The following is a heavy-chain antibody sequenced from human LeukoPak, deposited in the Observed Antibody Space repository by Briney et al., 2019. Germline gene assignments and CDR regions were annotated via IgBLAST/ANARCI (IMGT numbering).Heavy chain of an antibody. J-gene: IGHJ5*02. CDR1: GFTFSSYS. CDR3: ARVGGGSGIVATHDSWFDP. D-gene: IGHD5-12*01. Sequence: TGGSLRLSCAASGFTFSSYSMNWVRQAPGKGLEWVSSISSSSSYIYYADSVKGRFTISRDNAKNSLYLQMNSLRAEDTAVYYCARVGGGSGIVATHDSWFDPWGQGTLVTVSS. CDR2: ISSSSSYI. V-gene: IGHV3-21*01.